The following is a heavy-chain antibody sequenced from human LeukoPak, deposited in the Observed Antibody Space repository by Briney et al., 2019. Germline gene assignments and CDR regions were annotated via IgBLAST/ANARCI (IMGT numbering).Heavy chain of an antibody. D-gene: IGHD3-10*01. CDR2: IYSGGCT. CDR3: AREPIGSGSVNWFDP. Sequence: PGGSLRLSCAASGFTFSSYAMSWVRQAPGKGLEWVSVIYSGGCTYYADSVKGRFTISSDNSKNTLYLQMNSLRAEDTAVYYCAREPIGSGSVNWFDPWGQGTLVTVSS. CDR1: GFTFSSYA. V-gene: IGHV3-53*01. J-gene: IGHJ5*02.